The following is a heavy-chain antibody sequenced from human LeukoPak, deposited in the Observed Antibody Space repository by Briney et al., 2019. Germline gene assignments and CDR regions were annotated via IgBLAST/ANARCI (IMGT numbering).Heavy chain of an antibody. CDR2: FDPEDGET. Sequence: ASGKVCCKVSGYTLAEVSIHWVRLAPGKGLEWMGGFDPEDGETFYAQKFQGRVSMTEDTSTDTANMDLSSLRSEDTAVYYCATGGTYYYGNTTYHTFDYWGQGTLLTVSS. J-gene: IGHJ4*02. V-gene: IGHV1-24*01. CDR1: GYTLAEVS. D-gene: IGHD3-10*01. CDR3: ATGGTYYYGNTTYHTFDY.